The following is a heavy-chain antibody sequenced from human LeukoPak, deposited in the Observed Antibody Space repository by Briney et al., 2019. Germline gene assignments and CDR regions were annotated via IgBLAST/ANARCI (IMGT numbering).Heavy chain of an antibody. D-gene: IGHD6-13*01. V-gene: IGHV3-11*04. CDR3: ARSKSSPEFNWFDP. Sequence: GGSLRLSCAASGFTFSDYYMSWIRQAPGKGLEWVSYISSSGSTIYYADSVKGRFTISRDNAKNSLYLQMNSLRAEDTAVYYCARSKSSPEFNWFDPWGQGTLVTVSS. CDR1: GFTFSDYY. CDR2: ISSSGSTI. J-gene: IGHJ5*02.